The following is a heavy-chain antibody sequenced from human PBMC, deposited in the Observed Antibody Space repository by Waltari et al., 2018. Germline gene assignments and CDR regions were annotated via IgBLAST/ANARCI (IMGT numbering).Heavy chain of an antibody. Sequence: QVQLVESGGGVVQPGRSLRLSCAAYGFHFSSYAMHWVRQAPGKGLEWGAVISYDGSNKYYADSVKGRFTISRDNSKNTLYLQMNSRRAEDTAVYYCARRGGRYCSSASCSEWGDAFDIWGQGTMVTVSS. D-gene: IGHD2-2*01. CDR2: ISYDGSNK. V-gene: IGHV3-30*04. CDR1: GFHFSSYA. CDR3: ARRGGRYCSSASCSEWGDAFDI. J-gene: IGHJ3*02.